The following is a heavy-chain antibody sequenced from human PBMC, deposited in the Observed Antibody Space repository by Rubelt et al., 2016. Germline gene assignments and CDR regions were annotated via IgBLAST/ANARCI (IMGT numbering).Heavy chain of an antibody. CDR2: INHSGST. CDR1: GGSFSGYY. CDR3: ARRPGYYDYYMDV. J-gene: IGHJ6*03. Sequence: QLQLQESGPGLVKPSETLSLTCTVYGGSFSGYYWSWIRQPPGKGLEWIGEINHSGSTNYNPSLKSRGTISVDTAKNQFALKLSSVTAADTAVYYCARRPGYYDYYMDVWGKGTTVTVSS. V-gene: IGHV4-34*10.